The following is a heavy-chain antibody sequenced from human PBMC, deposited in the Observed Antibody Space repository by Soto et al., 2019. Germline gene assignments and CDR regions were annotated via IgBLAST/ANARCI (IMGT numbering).Heavy chain of an antibody. J-gene: IGHJ6*02. CDR2: ISGSGSTT. Sequence: GGSLRLSCAGSGFTFGSYAMSWVRQAPGKGLEWVSAISGSGSTTYYADSVKGRFTISRDNSKNTFYLQLNNLRAEDTATFYSARGMGVSAYYYYGIDVWGQGNTVTVSS. D-gene: IGHD2-2*01. CDR3: ARGMGVSAYYYYGIDV. V-gene: IGHV3-23*01. CDR1: GFTFGSYA.